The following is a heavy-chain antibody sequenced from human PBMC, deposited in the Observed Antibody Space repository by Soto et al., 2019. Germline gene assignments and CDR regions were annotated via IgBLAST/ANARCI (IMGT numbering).Heavy chain of an antibody. Sequence: EVQLVESGGGLVQPGGSLRLSCEASGFMFSAYWMSWVRQDPRKGLEWVATISGGASDKFYVDSVKGRVTISRDDSKNSLYLQMNSLRDEDTAFYYCVREEWHRFAHWGQGTLVTVSS. CDR2: ISGGASDK. V-gene: IGHV3-7*01. D-gene: IGHD3-3*01. CDR3: VREEWHRFAH. CDR1: GFMFSAYW. J-gene: IGHJ4*02.